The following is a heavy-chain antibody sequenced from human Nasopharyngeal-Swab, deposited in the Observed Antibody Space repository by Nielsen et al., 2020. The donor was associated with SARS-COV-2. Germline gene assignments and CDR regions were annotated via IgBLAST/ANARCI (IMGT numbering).Heavy chain of an antibody. Sequence: SDTLSPPCTVLVASFSSYYWTWIRQPPGKGLEWIGYIYYSGSTHYNPSLKSRVTTSLDTYKNQFSLKLSSVTTADTALYYCARELRIGNFDYWGQGTLVTVSS. CDR3: ARELRIGNFDY. CDR1: VASFSSYY. V-gene: IGHV4-59*01. J-gene: IGHJ4*02. CDR2: IYYSGST. D-gene: IGHD2-15*01.